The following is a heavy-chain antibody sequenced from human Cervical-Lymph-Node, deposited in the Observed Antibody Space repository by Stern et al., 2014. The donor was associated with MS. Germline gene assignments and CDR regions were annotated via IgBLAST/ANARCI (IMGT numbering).Heavy chain of an antibody. J-gene: IGHJ5*02. CDR3: ALSSETSDRWYSLGYDL. Sequence: VQLVESGAEVTKPGSSVQLSCKASGGTFSKFPSSWVRQAPGQGLEWVGWIFPVFGAPTYAQESRGRVSITADVSKSTVYMELSRLRCDDTAVYYCALSSETSDRWYSLGYDLWGQGTLVTVSS. CDR2: IFPVFGAP. CDR1: GGTFSKFP. D-gene: IGHD6-13*01. V-gene: IGHV1-69*01.